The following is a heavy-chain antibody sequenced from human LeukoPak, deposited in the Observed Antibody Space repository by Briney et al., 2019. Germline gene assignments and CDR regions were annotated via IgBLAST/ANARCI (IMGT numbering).Heavy chain of an antibody. CDR2: ISYDGSNK. J-gene: IGHJ4*02. V-gene: IGHV3-30*18. CDR1: GFTFSSYG. Sequence: GRSLRLSCAASGFTFSSYGMHWVRQAPGKGLEWVAVISYDGSNKYYADSVKGRFTISRDNSKNTLYLQMNSLRAEDTAVYYCAKDLGIVGTIFDYWGQGTLVTVSS. D-gene: IGHD1-26*01. CDR3: AKDLGIVGTIFDY.